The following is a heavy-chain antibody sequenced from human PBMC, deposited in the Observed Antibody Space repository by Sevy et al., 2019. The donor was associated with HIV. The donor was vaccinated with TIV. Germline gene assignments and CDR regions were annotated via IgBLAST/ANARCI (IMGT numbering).Heavy chain of an antibody. J-gene: IGHJ4*02. Sequence: GGSLRLSCAAFGFTFSSYGMHWVRQAPGKGLEWVALIWFDGSNTYYADSVKGRFTISRDIAKNTLHLQMNSLRGEDTAVYYCARDLEFYDNGDYGPAFMPDYWGQGTLVTVSS. CDR1: GFTFSSYG. CDR3: ARDLEFYDNGDYGPAFMPDY. V-gene: IGHV3-33*01. D-gene: IGHD4-17*01. CDR2: IWFDGSNT.